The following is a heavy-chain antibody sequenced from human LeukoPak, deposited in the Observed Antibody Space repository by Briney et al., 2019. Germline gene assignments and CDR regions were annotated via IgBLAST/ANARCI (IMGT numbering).Heavy chain of an antibody. CDR1: GGSVSSGSYY. J-gene: IGHJ4*02. V-gene: IGHV4-61*01. CDR3: ARVAAGLLDY. Sequence: SETLSLTCTVSGGSVSSGSYYWSWIRQPPGRGLEWIGYIYYSGSTNYNPSLKSRVTISVDTPKNQFSLKLSSVTAADTAVYYCARVAAGLLDYWGQGTLVTVSS. CDR2: IYYSGST. D-gene: IGHD6-13*01.